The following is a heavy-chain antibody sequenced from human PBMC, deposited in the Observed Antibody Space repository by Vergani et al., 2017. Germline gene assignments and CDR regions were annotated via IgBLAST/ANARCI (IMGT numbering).Heavy chain of an antibody. D-gene: IGHD2-21*01. CDR1: GFSFRNAW. Sequence: EVQLVESGGGIVKPGGSLRLSCVASGFSFRNAWMNWVRRTPGKGLEWVGRIKSTFDRGTTDYAAAVKGRFTIARDDSKNKLFLQMNGLKTEDIGVYYCTTDPRDCGGGSFYWLRDHPYLGMDVWGQGTTVTVSS. J-gene: IGHJ6*02. V-gene: IGHV3-15*07. CDR2: IKSTFDRGTT. CDR3: TTDPRDCGGGSFYWLRDHPYLGMDV.